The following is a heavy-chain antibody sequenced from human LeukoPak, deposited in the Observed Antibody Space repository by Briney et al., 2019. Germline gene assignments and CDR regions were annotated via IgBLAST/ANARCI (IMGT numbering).Heavy chain of an antibody. CDR2: ISSSGSTI. V-gene: IGHV3-48*03. Sequence: GGSLRLSCAASGFNFSSYEMNWVRQAPGKGLEWVSYISSSGSTIYYADSVKGRFTISRDNAKNSLYLQMNSLRAEDTAVYYCARWIQLSFGGFDYWGQGTLVTVSS. CDR1: GFNFSSYE. CDR3: ARWIQLSFGGFDY. J-gene: IGHJ4*02. D-gene: IGHD5-18*01.